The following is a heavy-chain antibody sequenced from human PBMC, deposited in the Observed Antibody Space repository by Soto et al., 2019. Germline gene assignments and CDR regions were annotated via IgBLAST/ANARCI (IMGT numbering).Heavy chain of an antibody. CDR1: GFTVSSNY. CDR2: IYSGGST. D-gene: IGHD3-22*01. V-gene: IGHV3-53*01. Sequence: GGSLRLSCAASGFTVSSNYMSWVRQAPGKGLEWVSVIYSGGSTYYADSVKGRFTISRDNSKNTLYLQMNSLRSEDTAVYYCARDRVESGYPEYFQHWGQGTLVTVSS. CDR3: ARDRVESGYPEYFQH. J-gene: IGHJ1*01.